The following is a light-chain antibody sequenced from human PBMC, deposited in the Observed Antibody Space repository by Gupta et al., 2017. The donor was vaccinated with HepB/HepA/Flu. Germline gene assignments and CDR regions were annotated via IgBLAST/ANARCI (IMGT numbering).Light chain of an antibody. CDR2: GNS. CDR1: SSNIGAGYD. V-gene: IGLV1-40*01. J-gene: IGLJ2*01. CDR3: QSYDSSLSGSHVV. Sequence: QSVLTQPPSVSRAPGQRVTISCTGSSSNIGAGYDVHWYQQLPGTAPKLLIYGNSNRPSGVPDRVSGSKSGTSASLAITGLQAEDEADYYCQSYDSSLSGSHVVFGGGTKLTVL.